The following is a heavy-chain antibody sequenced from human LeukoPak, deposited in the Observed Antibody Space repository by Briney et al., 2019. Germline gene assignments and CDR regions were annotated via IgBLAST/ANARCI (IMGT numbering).Heavy chain of an antibody. J-gene: IGHJ5*02. D-gene: IGHD3-3*01. CDR1: GYSFTSYW. CDR2: IYPGDSDT. V-gene: IGHV5-51*01. Sequence: GESLKISCKGSGYSFTSYWIGWVRQMPGKGLEWMGIIYPGDSDTRYSPSLQGQVTISADKSISTAYLQWSSLKASDTAMYYCARALKPLTIFGMVTPNWFDPWGQGTLVTVSS. CDR3: ARALKPLTIFGMVTPNWFDP.